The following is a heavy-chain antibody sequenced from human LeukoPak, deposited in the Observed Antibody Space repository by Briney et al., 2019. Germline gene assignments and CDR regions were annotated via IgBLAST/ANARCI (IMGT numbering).Heavy chain of an antibody. Sequence: SETLSLTCSVSGYSISSNYYWSWIRQPPGKGLEWIGYIYYSGSTNYNPSLKSRVTISVDTSKNQFSLKLSSVTAADTAVYYCASMERRKAFDIWGQGTMVTVSS. D-gene: IGHD1-1*01. CDR1: GYSISSNYY. V-gene: IGHV4-59*12. J-gene: IGHJ3*02. CDR2: IYYSGST. CDR3: ASMERRKAFDI.